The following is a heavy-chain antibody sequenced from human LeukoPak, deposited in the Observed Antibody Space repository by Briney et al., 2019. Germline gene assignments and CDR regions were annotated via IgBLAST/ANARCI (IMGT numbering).Heavy chain of an antibody. CDR3: LRLSVTAMRFGFDS. CDR1: GGSISRVRYY. D-gene: IGHD2-21*02. CDR2: IFYVGTT. J-gene: IGHJ4*02. Sequence: SETLSLTCTVSGGSISRVRYYWGWIRQPPGKGLEWIGTIFYVGTTYYNPSLKSRVTIAVDTSKNQFSLKVTSVTAADTAFYYCLRLSVTAMRFGFDSWGQGTLVTVPS. V-gene: IGHV4-39*01.